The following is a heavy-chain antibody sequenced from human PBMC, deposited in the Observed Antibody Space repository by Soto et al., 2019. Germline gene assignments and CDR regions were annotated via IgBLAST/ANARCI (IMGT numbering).Heavy chain of an antibody. CDR2: INAGNGNT. Sequence: ASVELCCKASGYTFASCARRWVRQAPGQRLEWMGWINAGNGNTKYSQKFQGRVTITRDTSASTAYMELSSLRSEDTAVYYCARDRYCSSTSCHDAFDIWGQGTMVTVSS. V-gene: IGHV1-3*01. CDR3: ARDRYCSSTSCHDAFDI. D-gene: IGHD2-2*01. J-gene: IGHJ3*02. CDR1: GYTFASCA.